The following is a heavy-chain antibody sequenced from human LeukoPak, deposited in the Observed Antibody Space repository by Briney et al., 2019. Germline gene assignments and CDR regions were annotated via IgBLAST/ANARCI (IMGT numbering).Heavy chain of an antibody. V-gene: IGHV3-7*03. J-gene: IGHJ4*02. CDR3: AKGSYYDSSGSFYFDY. CDR2: IKQDGSEK. Sequence: GGSLRLSCAASGFTFSNYWMHWVRQAPGKGLEWVANIKQDGSEKYYVGSVKGRFTISRDNSKNTLYVQVNSLGTEDTAAYYCAKGSYYDSSGSFYFDYWGQGTLVTVSS. D-gene: IGHD3-22*01. CDR1: GFTFSNYW.